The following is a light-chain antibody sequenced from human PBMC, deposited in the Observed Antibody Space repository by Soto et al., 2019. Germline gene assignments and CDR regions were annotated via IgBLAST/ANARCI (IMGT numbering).Light chain of an antibody. Sequence: QSVLTQPASVSGSPGQSITISCTGTSSDVGSYNLVSWYQHHPGEAPKLMIYEVTKRPSGVSNRFSGSKSGNTASLTISGLQAEDEADYHCSSYASSSTPYVFGTGTKDTDL. CDR3: SSYASSSTPYV. CDR1: SSDVGSYNL. J-gene: IGLJ1*01. CDR2: EVT. V-gene: IGLV2-23*02.